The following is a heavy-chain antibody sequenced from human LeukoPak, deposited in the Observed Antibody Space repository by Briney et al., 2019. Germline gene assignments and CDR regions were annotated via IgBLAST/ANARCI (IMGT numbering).Heavy chain of an antibody. CDR2: ISGSGGST. CDR3: AKDRDFWSGYNDGFDF. V-gene: IGHV3-23*01. Sequence: GGSLRLSCAASGFTFSSYAMSWVRQAPGKGLEWVSAISGSGGSTYYADSVKGRFTISRDNAKNTLYMQMNSLRAEDTAIYYCAKDRDFWSGYNDGFDFWGQGTMVTVSS. CDR1: GFTFSSYA. D-gene: IGHD3-3*01. J-gene: IGHJ3*01.